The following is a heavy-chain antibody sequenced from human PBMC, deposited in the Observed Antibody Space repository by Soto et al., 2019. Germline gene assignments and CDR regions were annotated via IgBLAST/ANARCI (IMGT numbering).Heavy chain of an antibody. CDR1: GFTFSSYA. CDR3: AKDHGVMIVVVADAFDI. J-gene: IGHJ3*02. CDR2: ISGSGGST. Sequence: EVQLVESGGGLVQPGRSLRLSCAASGFTFSSYAMSWVRQAPGKGLEWVSAISGSGGSTYYADSVKGRFTISRDNSKNTLYLQMNSLRAEDTAVYYCAKDHGVMIVVVADAFDIWGQGTMVTVSS. D-gene: IGHD3-22*01. V-gene: IGHV3-23*04.